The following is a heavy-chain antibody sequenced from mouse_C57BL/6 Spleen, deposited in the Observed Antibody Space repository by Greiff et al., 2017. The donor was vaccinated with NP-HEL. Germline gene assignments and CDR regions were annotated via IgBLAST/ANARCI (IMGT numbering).Heavy chain of an antibody. CDR1: GYTFTDYE. D-gene: IGHD3-2*02. J-gene: IGHJ4*01. CDR2: IDPETGGT. CDR3: TRRSGTYAMDY. Sequence: QVQLQQSGAELVRPGASVTLSCKASGYTFTDYEMHWVKQTPVHGLEWIGAIDPETGGTAYNQKFKGKAILTADKSSSTAYMGLRSLTSEDSAVYYCTRRSGTYAMDYWGQGTSVTVSS. V-gene: IGHV1-15*01.